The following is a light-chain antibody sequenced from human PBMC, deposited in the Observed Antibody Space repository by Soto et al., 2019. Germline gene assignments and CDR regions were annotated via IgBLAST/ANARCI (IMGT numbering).Light chain of an antibody. CDR2: GPS. V-gene: IGKV3-20*01. CDR3: QQYGSSPIT. CDR1: RSVSSSY. Sequence: DIVLTQSPGTLSLSPGERATLSCIASRSVSSSYVAWYQQKPGQAPRLLLSGPSSRAAGIPDRFSGSGSGTDFTLIISRLEPEDFALYYCQQYGSSPITFGQGTRLEI. J-gene: IGKJ5*01.